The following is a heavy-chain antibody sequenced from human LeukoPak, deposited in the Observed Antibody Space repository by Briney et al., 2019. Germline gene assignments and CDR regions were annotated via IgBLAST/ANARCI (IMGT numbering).Heavy chain of an antibody. CDR1: GGSINNYY. CDR3: ARQYFGSGKYYYAMDV. J-gene: IGHJ6*02. CDR2: IYTSGST. Sequence: KTSETLSLTCTVSGGSINNYYWSWIRQPAGKGLERIGRIYTSGSTTYSPSLKSRVTMSVDTSKNQFSLQLSSVTAADTAVYYCARQYFGSGKYYYAMDVWGQGTTVTVSS. V-gene: IGHV4-4*07. D-gene: IGHD3-10*01.